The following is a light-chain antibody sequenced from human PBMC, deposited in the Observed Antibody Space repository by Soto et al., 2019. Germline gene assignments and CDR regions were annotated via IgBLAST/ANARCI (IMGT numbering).Light chain of an antibody. CDR2: ATS. J-gene: IGKJ3*01. CDR1: QSIGNY. CDR3: QQRSRWLLN. Sequence: EVVLTQSPATLSLSPGEGATLSCSASQSIGNYLAWYQQKPGQAPRLLIYATSTRATGIPARFSGSGSGTDFPLNLSSLEPEDFAVYYCQQRSRWLLNFGPGNKVD. V-gene: IGKV3-11*01.